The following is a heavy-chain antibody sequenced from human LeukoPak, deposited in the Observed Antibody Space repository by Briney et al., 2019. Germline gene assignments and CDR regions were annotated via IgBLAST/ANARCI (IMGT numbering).Heavy chain of an antibody. J-gene: IGHJ4*02. V-gene: IGHV5-51*01. Sequence: GGDLXISFQGSGCRFTSYWIGWVRQMXGKGLEGMGIIYLCDSVTIYTPSFQRQVTISADKSISTAYLQWSSLKASDTAMYYCARRGAVTTGGYYFDYWGQGTLVTVSS. CDR2: IYLCDSVT. CDR1: GCRFTSYW. D-gene: IGHD4-17*01. CDR3: ARRGAVTTGGYYFDY.